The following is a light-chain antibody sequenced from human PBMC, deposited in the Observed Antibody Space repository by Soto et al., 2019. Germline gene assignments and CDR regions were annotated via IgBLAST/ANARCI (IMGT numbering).Light chain of an antibody. V-gene: IGLV2-14*01. CDR3: TSYTSSSTPV. CDR2: EDS. CDR1: SSDVGGYNY. Sequence: QSALTQPASVSGSPGQAITISCTGTSSDVGGYNYVSWYQQHPGKAPKLMIYEDSNRPSGVSDRFSGSKSGNTASLTISGLQAEDEADYYCTSYTSSSTPVFGTGTKLTVL. J-gene: IGLJ1*01.